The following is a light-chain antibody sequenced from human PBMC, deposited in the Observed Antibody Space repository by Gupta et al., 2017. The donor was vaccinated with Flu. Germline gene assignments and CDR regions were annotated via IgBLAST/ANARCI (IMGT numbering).Light chain of an antibody. CDR2: AAS. Sequence: SSLSASVGDRVTITCRASQSIRSYLNWYKHKPGKAPKLLIYAASSLQSGVPSRFSGSGYGTDFTLTISSRQPEDIAPYYCQQTDNNPLFTFGHGTKVDI. CDR1: QSIRSY. CDR3: QQTDNNPLFT. V-gene: IGKV1-39*01. J-gene: IGKJ3*01.